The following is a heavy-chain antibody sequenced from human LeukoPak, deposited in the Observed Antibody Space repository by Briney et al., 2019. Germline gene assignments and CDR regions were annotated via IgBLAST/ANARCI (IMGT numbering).Heavy chain of an antibody. Sequence: ASVKVSCKASGHTFTGYYIHWVRQAPGQGLEWMGWINPNSGGTNYAQKFQGRVTMTRDTSISTAYMELRRLRSDDRAVYYCARGPPTIVVVITTGDFDSWGQGTLVTVSS. D-gene: IGHD3-22*01. CDR2: INPNSGGT. V-gene: IGHV1-2*02. J-gene: IGHJ4*02. CDR1: GHTFTGYY. CDR3: ARGPPTIVVVITTGDFDS.